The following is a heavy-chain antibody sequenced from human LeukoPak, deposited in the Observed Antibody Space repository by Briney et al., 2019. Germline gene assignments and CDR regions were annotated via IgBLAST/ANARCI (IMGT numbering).Heavy chain of an antibody. V-gene: IGHV4-59*01. CDR3: ARGLYGSGTGTYPD. J-gene: IGHJ4*02. CDR2: IYYSGST. D-gene: IGHD3-10*01. Sequence: SETLSLTCTVSGGSISPNYWSWIRQPPGKGLEWIGYIYYSGSTNYNPSLKSRVTISVDTSKNQLSLKLTSVTAADTAVYYCARGLYGSGTGTYPDWGQGTLVTVSS. CDR1: GGSISPNY.